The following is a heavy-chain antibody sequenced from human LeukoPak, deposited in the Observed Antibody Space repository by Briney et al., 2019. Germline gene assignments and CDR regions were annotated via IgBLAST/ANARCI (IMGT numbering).Heavy chain of an antibody. Sequence: SETLSLNCPISDGSISNYYWIWIRPPPGKGLEWVGYISYSGTTKYNPSLKSRITISLDTAENQFSLELSSVTAADTAVYYCARRGSGSYSPFDSWGQGTLVTVSS. CDR2: ISYSGTT. J-gene: IGHJ4*02. V-gene: IGHV4-59*12. CDR1: DGSISNYY. CDR3: ARRGSGSYSPFDS. D-gene: IGHD3-10*01.